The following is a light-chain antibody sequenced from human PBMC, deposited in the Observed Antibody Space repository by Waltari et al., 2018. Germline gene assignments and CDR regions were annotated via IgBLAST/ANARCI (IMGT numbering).Light chain of an antibody. Sequence: QSVLTQPPSVSGAPGQRVTISCTGSSSNIGAGYDVHWYQQLPGTAPKLLIYGNSNRPSGVPDRCSGSKSGTSASLAITGLQAEDEADYYCQSYDSSLSVVFGTGTKVTVL. CDR2: GNS. CDR3: QSYDSSLSVV. V-gene: IGLV1-40*01. CDR1: SSNIGAGYD. J-gene: IGLJ1*01.